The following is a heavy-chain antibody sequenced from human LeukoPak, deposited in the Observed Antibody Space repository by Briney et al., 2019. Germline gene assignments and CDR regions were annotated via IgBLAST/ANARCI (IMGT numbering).Heavy chain of an antibody. D-gene: IGHD2-8*01. J-gene: IGHJ5*02. CDR3: AREGVYAGFDP. Sequence: GGSLRLSCAASGFTFGAYNMNWVRQAPGKGLEWVSSISDSSSSIFYADSVKGRFTISRDNAKKSLHLQMNSLRVEDTAVYYCAREGVYAGFDPWGQGTPVTVSS. V-gene: IGHV3-21*01. CDR2: ISDSSSSI. CDR1: GFTFGAYN.